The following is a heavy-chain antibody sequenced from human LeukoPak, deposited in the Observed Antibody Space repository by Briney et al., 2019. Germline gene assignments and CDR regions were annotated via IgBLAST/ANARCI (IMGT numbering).Heavy chain of an antibody. CDR2: ISYDGSNK. D-gene: IGHD6-13*01. CDR1: GFTFSSYA. V-gene: IGHV3-30-3*01. J-gene: IGHJ4*02. CDR3: ARATGIAAVY. Sequence: PGGSLRLSCAASGFTFSSYAMHWVRQAPGKGLEWVAVISYDGSNKYYADSVKGRFTISRDNSKNTLYLQMNSLRAEDTAVYYCARATGIAAVYWGQGTLVTVSS.